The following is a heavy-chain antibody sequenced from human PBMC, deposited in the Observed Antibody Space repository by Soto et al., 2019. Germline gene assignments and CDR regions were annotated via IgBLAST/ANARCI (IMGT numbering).Heavy chain of an antibody. CDR3: ARDKDRQQLGGNYYYILDV. D-gene: IGHD3-3*02. CDR1: GGTFSTSA. Sequence: QVQLMQSGAEVKKPGSSVKVSCKASGGTFSTSAISWVRQAPGEGREWVGGIMPVVATPDYAQKFQGRVTTSADESTTTAYLELTSLTTDDTAVYYCARDKDRQQLGGNYYYILDVWGQGTAITVSS. J-gene: IGHJ6*02. V-gene: IGHV1-69*12. CDR2: IMPVVATP.